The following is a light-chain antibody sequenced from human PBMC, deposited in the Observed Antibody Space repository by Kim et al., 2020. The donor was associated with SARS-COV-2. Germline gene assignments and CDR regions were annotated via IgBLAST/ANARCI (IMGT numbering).Light chain of an antibody. V-gene: IGLV3-25*03. Sequence: SYELTQPPSVSVSPGQTARITCSGDALPIQFAFWFQQKPGQAPVLVMSKDTERPAGIPERFSGSSSGTTVTLTISGDHVEDEADYYCESADAPETILVFGGGTQLTV. CDR1: ALPIQF. J-gene: IGLJ3*02. CDR3: ESADAPETILV. CDR2: KDT.